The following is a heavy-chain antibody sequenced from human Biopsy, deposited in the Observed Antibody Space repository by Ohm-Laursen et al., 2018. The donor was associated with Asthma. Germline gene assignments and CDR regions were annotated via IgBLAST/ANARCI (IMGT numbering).Heavy chain of an antibody. D-gene: IGHD3-22*01. CDR2: VSSDGHNK. Sequence: SLRLSCTASGFVFRQCGMHWVRQGPGKGLEWVALVSSDGHNKYYEDSVKGRFTISRDNSRNRLYLQINSLTVEDSAVYFCARQSGQEYGDSIPFDTWGQGTKVAVSS. CDR3: ARQSGQEYGDSIPFDT. CDR1: GFVFRQCG. V-gene: IGHV3-30*03. J-gene: IGHJ3*02.